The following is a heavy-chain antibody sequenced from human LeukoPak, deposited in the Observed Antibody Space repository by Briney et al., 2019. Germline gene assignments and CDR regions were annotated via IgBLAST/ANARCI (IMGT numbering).Heavy chain of an antibody. Sequence: GGSLRLSCAASGFTFSTYWMKSVRQAPGKGLVWVSHITSDGSTTTYADSVKGRFTTSRDNAKNTLYLQMNSLRAEDTAVYYCVRDNYGVDYWGQGTLVTVSS. CDR1: GFTFSTYW. V-gene: IGHV3-74*03. D-gene: IGHD3-10*01. CDR2: ITSDGSTT. CDR3: VRDNYGVDY. J-gene: IGHJ4*02.